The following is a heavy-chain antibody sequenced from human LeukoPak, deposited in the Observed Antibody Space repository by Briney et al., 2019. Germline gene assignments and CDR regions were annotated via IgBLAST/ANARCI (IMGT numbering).Heavy chain of an antibody. CDR1: GFTFSSYS. V-gene: IGHV3-66*01. J-gene: IGHJ4*02. D-gene: IGHD6-19*01. Sequence: GGSLRLSCAASGFTFSSYSMNWVRQAPGKGLEWVSVIYSGGDTYYADSVKGRFTISRDNSKNMIYLEMSSLNAEDTAVYYCAKERSLEIAVAGTIFDYWGQGTLVTVSS. CDR2: IYSGGDT. CDR3: AKERSLEIAVAGTIFDY.